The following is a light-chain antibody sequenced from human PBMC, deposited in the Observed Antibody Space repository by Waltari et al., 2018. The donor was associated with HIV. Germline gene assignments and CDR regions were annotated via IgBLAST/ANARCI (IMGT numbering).Light chain of an antibody. J-gene: IGLJ3*02. Sequence: HSALTQPASVSGSPVQSITISCSGPTHDISRLNLVSWYQQSPVRAPKLIIFEVSSRPSGISDRFSGSKSGDTASLTISALRTEDEADYFCSSYSHRGFVVFGGGTKVTVL. CDR2: EVS. V-gene: IGLV2-14*01. CDR1: THDISRLNL. CDR3: SSYSHRGFVV.